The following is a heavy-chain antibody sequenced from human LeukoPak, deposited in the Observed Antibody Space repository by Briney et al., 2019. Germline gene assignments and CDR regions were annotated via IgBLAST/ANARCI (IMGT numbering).Heavy chain of an antibody. V-gene: IGHV3-30*18. CDR2: ISYDGSNK. CDR1: GFTFSSYG. CDR3: AKVTGGGNYYGSGSYYNDHYYYYMDV. D-gene: IGHD3-10*01. J-gene: IGHJ6*03. Sequence: GGSLRLSCAASGFTFSSYGLHWVRQAPGKGLEWVAVISYDGSNKYYADSVKGRFTISRDNSKNTLYLQINTLRAEDTAVYYCAKVTGGGNYYGSGSYYNDHYYYYMDVWGKGTTVTVSS.